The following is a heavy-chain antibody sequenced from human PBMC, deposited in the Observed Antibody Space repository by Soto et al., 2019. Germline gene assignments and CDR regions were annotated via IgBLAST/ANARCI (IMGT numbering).Heavy chain of an antibody. CDR2: IDPSDSYT. J-gene: IGHJ6*02. D-gene: IGHD4-17*01. V-gene: IGHV5-10-1*01. CDR1: GYSFTSYW. Sequence: PGESLKISCKGSGYSFTSYWISWVRQMPGKGLEWMGRIDPSDSYTNYSPSFQGHVTISADKSISTAYLQWSSLKASDTAMYCCARHWVTTLYYYGMDVWGQGTTVTVSS. CDR3: ARHWVTTLYYYGMDV.